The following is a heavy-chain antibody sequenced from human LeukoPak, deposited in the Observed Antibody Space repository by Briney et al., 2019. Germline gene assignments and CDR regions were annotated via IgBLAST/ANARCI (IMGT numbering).Heavy chain of an antibody. CDR2: FSDYGGGT. V-gene: IGHV3-23*01. CDR3: ARDSIFGVVIPHPDYYYGMDV. D-gene: IGHD3-3*01. Sequence: GGSLRLSCAASGFTFSDYAMSWVRQAPGQGLEWVSHFSDYGGGTYYADSVKGRFTIYRDNSKNTLYLQMNSLRAEDTAVYYCARDSIFGVVIPHPDYYYGMDVWGQGTTVTVSS. J-gene: IGHJ6*02. CDR1: GFTFSDYA.